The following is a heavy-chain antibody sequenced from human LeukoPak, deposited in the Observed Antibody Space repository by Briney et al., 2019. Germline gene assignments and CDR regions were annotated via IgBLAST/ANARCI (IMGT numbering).Heavy chain of an antibody. J-gene: IGHJ6*02. CDR2: ISDSGGST. CDR3: AKDNFYDSSGAYGLEV. D-gene: IGHD3-22*01. CDR1: GFTLSSSA. V-gene: IGHV3-23*01. Sequence: PGGSLRLSCAASGFTLSSSAMSWVRQAPGKGLEWVSAISDSGGSTYYADSVKGRFTISRDNSKNTLYLQMNSLRAEDTAVYYCAKDNFYDSSGAYGLEVWGQGTTVTVSS.